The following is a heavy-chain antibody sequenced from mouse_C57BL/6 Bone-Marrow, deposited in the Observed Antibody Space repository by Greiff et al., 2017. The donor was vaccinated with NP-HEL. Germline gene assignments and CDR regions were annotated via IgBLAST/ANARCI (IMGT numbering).Heavy chain of an antibody. CDR1: GFTFSSYG. CDR3: ARQYYYGSSSYWYFDV. V-gene: IGHV5-6*01. J-gene: IGHJ1*03. CDR2: ISSGGSYT. D-gene: IGHD1-1*01. Sequence: EVNVVESGGDLVKPGGSLKLSCAASGFTFSSYGMSWVRQTPDKRLEWVATISSGGSYTYYPDSVKGRFTISRDNAKNTLYLQMSSLKSEDTAMYYCARQYYYGSSSYWYFDVWGTGTTVTVSS.